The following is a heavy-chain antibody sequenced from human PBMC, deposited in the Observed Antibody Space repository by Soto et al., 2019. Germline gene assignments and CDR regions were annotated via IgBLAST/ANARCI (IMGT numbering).Heavy chain of an antibody. V-gene: IGHV1-18*01. CDR2: ISAYNGNT. CDR1: GYTFTSYG. CDR3: ARDSPVLQLEILADDFDI. J-gene: IGHJ3*02. D-gene: IGHD1-1*01. Sequence: ASVRVSCKASGYTFTSYGISWVRQAPGQGLEWMGWISAYNGNTNYAQKLQGRVTMTTDTSTSTAYMELRSLRSDDTAVYYCARDSPVLQLEILADDFDIWGQRAIVTVSS.